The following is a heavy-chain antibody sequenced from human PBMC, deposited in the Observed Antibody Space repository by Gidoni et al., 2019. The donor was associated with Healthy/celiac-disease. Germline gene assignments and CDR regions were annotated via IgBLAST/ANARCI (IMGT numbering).Heavy chain of an antibody. CDR3: ARVFNRQYHYYYGMDV. Sequence: QVQLVESGGGLVKPGGSLRLSCAASGFTFSDYYMSWIRQAPGKGLEWVSYISSSSSYTNYADSVKGRFTISRDNAKNSLYLQMNSLRAEDTAVYYCARVFNRQYHYYYGMDVWGQGTTVTVSS. CDR1: GFTFSDYY. CDR2: ISSSSSYT. V-gene: IGHV3-11*06. J-gene: IGHJ6*02.